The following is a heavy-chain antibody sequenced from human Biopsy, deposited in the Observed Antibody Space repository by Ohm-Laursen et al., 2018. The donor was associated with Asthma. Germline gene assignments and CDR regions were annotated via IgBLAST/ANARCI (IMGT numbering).Heavy chain of an antibody. J-gene: IGHJ5*02. CDR3: ARGQKSPGDRWFDP. Sequence: ASVKVSCKASGYTFTDYHMHWVRQAPGQGLEWMGRISPNNGGTNYAQKFQGRVTMTSDTSISTAYMELSRLRSDDTALYYCARGQKSPGDRWFDPWGQGTLVTVSS. D-gene: IGHD7-27*01. V-gene: IGHV1-2*06. CDR1: GYTFTDYH. CDR2: ISPNNGGT.